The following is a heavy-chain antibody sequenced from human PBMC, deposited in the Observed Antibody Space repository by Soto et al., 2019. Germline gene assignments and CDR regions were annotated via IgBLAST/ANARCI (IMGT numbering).Heavy chain of an antibody. V-gene: IGHV1-69*12. CDR1: GGTFSSYA. CDR3: AMYWRTTGTHFLHYYGMDV. Sequence: QVQLVQSGAEVKKPGSSVKVSCKASGGTFSSYAISWVRQAPGQGLEWMGGIIPIFGTANYAQKFQGRGTITAHESTSTAYMELSSLRSEDTAVYYCAMYWRTTGTHFLHYYGMDVWGQGTTVTVAS. D-gene: IGHD4-17*01. CDR2: IIPIFGTA. J-gene: IGHJ6*02.